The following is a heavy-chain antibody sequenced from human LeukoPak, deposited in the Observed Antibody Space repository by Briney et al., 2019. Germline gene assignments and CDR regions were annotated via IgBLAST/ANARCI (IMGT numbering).Heavy chain of an antibody. CDR3: ARHPDYYDSSGYYYLKQTGDAFDI. D-gene: IGHD3-22*01. CDR1: SGSFSDYY. J-gene: IGHJ3*02. V-gene: IGHV4-34*01. CDR2: IYYSGST. Sequence: SETLSLTCAVYSGSFSDYYWSWIRQPPGKGLEWIGSIYYSGSTYYNPSLKSRVTISVDTSKNQFSLKLSSVTAADTAVYYCARHPDYYDSSGYYYLKQTGDAFDIWGQGTMVTVSS.